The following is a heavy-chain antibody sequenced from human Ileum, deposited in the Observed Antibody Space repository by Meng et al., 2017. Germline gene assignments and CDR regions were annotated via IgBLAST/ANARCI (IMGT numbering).Heavy chain of an antibody. CDR2: IDHLGIA. Sequence: QVHLQESGPGLVKASETLSLTCSVSGASMSVVSYWSWVRQSPGKGLEWIGQIDHLGIAYYKPSLKSRVTMSIDQSKSQFSLRLTSVSAADTAVYYCARHGGYHQDFWGQGTLVTVSS. D-gene: IGHD4-23*01. CDR3: ARHGGYHQDF. CDR1: GASMSVVSY. J-gene: IGHJ4*02. V-gene: IGHV4-4*02.